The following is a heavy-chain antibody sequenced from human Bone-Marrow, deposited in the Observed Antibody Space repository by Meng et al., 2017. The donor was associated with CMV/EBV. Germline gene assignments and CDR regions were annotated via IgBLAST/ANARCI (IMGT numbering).Heavy chain of an antibody. CDR1: GFTFSSYA. V-gene: IGHV3-23*01. CDR3: AKKKGVPVTSRCFDY. Sequence: LTCATSGFTFSSYAMNWVRQAPGKGLEWVSSITNGGSGTYYADSVKGRFTISRDNSKNTLYLQMNSLRAEDTAVYYCAKKKGVPVTSRCFDYWGQGTLVTVSS. D-gene: IGHD4-17*01. J-gene: IGHJ4*02. CDR2: ITNGGSGT.